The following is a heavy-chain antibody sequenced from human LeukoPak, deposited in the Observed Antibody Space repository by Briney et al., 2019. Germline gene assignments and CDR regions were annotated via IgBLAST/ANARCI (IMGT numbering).Heavy chain of an antibody. CDR3: ARGRDRSKAGEH. CDR2: IHPYGDL. Sequence: SETLSLTCAVYAGSCSDYYCSWISQPAGKGLEWIGEIHPYGDLYYNSSLTSRLTISIDTSKTQFSLRLTSLTAADTAFYYCARGRDRSKAGEHWGQGTLVTVSS. V-gene: IGHV4-34*01. D-gene: IGHD5-24*01. J-gene: IGHJ1*01. CDR1: AGSCSDYY.